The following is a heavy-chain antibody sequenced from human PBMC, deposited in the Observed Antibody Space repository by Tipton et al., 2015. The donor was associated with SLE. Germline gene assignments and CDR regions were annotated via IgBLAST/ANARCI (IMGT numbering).Heavy chain of an antibody. CDR3: ARDLYYGSGGPYYFDD. Sequence: QSGAEVQKPGASVKVSCKASGYTFTSYYMHWVRQAPGQGLEWMGIINPSGGSTSYAQKFQGRVTMTRDTSTSTVYMELSSLRSEDTAVYYCARDLYYGSGGPYYFDDWRQGTLVTVSS. J-gene: IGHJ4*02. V-gene: IGHV1-46*01. CDR1: GYTFTSYY. CDR2: INPSGGST. D-gene: IGHD3-10*01.